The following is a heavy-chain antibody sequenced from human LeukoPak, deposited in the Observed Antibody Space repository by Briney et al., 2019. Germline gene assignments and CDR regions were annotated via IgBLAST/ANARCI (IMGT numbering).Heavy chain of an antibody. J-gene: IGHJ4*02. V-gene: IGHV1-58*02. CDR3: AATLGYCSGGSCFALPDY. D-gene: IGHD2-15*01. Sequence: SVKVSCKASGFTFTSSAMQWVRQSRGQRLEWIGWIVVGSGNTNYAQKFQERVTITRDMSTSTAYMELCSLRSEDTAVYYCAATLGYCSGGSCFALPDYWGQGTLVTVSS. CDR2: IVVGSGNT. CDR1: GFTFTSSA.